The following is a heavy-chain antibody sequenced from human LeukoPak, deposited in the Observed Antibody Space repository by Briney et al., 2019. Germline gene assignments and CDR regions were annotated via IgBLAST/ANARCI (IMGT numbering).Heavy chain of an antibody. Sequence: KSSETLSLTCTVSGGSISRSSYYWGWIRQPPGKGLELIGSIYYSDSGIMYYNPSLKSRVTMSADTSKNQFSLRVSSVTAADTAVYYCARRPPALGAFDIWGQGTMVSVSS. J-gene: IGHJ3*02. V-gene: IGHV4-39*01. CDR3: ARRPPALGAFDI. CDR2: IYYSDSGIM. CDR1: GGSISRSSYY.